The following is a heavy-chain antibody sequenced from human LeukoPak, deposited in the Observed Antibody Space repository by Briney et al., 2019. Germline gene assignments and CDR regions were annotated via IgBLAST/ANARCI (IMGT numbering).Heavy chain of an antibody. D-gene: IGHD4-17*01. J-gene: IGHJ5*02. CDR3: AREEVGNGDRRFDP. Sequence: GRSLRLSCAASGFTFSSYAMHWVRQAPGKGLEWVAVISYDGSNKYYADSVKGRFTISRDNSKNTLYLQMNSLRAEDTAVYHCAREEVGNGDRRFDPWGQGTLVTVSS. V-gene: IGHV3-30-3*01. CDR2: ISYDGSNK. CDR1: GFTFSSYA.